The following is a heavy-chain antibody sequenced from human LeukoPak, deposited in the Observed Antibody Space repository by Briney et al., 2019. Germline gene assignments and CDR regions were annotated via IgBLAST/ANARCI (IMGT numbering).Heavy chain of an antibody. CDR3: ARLRDTAMGRVDY. CDR1: GGSISNSSYY. V-gene: IGHV4-39*01. CDR2: IYYSGST. Sequence: PSETLSLTCTVSGGSISNSSYYWGWIRQPPGKGLEWIGTIYYSGSTYYNPSLKSRVTISVDTSKNQFSLKLSSVTAADTAVYYCARLRDTAMGRVDYWGQGTLVTVSS. D-gene: IGHD5-18*01. J-gene: IGHJ4*02.